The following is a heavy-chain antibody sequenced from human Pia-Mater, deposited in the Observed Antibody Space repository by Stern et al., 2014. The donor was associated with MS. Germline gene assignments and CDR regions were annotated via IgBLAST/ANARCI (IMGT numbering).Heavy chain of an antibody. V-gene: IGHV3-30*18. CDR2: VSYDGSNK. Sequence: VQLVASGGGVVQPGRPLRLSCVASGFTFGSCAMHWVRQAPGKGLEWVAGVSYDGSNKYYADSVKGRFTISIDNSQNTLYMQMSSLRPEDTAVYYCAKDRQYLTYFFDHWGQGSLVTVSS. D-gene: IGHD2/OR15-2a*01. CDR1: GFTFGSCA. CDR3: AKDRQYLTYFFDH. J-gene: IGHJ5*02.